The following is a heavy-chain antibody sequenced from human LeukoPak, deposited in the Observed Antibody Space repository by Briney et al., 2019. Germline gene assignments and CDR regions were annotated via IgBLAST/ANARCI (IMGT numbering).Heavy chain of an antibody. V-gene: IGHV3-11*04. Sequence: KPGGSLRLSCAASGFTFSDYYMSWIRQAPGKGLEWVSYISNSGGTIYYADSVKGRFTISRDNARNSLYLQMNSLRVEDTAVYYCARDFLEDTLWGQGTLVTVSS. CDR1: GFTFSDYY. CDR3: ARDFLEDTL. J-gene: IGHJ4*02. CDR2: ISNSGGTI. D-gene: IGHD2-15*01.